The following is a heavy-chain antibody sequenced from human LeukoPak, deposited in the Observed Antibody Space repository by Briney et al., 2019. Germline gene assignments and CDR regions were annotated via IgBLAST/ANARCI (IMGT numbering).Heavy chain of an antibody. Sequence: ASVTVSCKASGYTFTSYGISWVRQAPGQGLEWMGWISAYNGNTNYAQKLQGRVTMTTDTSTSTAYMELRSLRSDNTAVYYCAREPGVWLRYYYYYYYMDVWGKGTTVTVSS. CDR1: GYTFTSYG. CDR3: AREPGVWLRYYYYYYYMDV. V-gene: IGHV1-18*01. CDR2: ISAYNGNT. J-gene: IGHJ6*03. D-gene: IGHD5-12*01.